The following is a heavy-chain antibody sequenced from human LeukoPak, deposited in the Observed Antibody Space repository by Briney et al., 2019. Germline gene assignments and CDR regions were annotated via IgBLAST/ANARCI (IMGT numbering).Heavy chain of an antibody. V-gene: IGHV3-23*01. CDR2: ISGSGGST. CDR1: GFTFSSYA. J-gene: IGHJ4*02. Sequence: WGSLTLSCAASGFTFSSYAMSLVRQAPGKGLEWVSAISGSGGSTYYADSVKGRFTISRDNSKNTLYLQMNSPRAEDTAVYYCAKDLAEMATIIDCGGQGTLVTVSA. D-gene: IGHD5-24*01. CDR3: AKDLAEMATIIDC.